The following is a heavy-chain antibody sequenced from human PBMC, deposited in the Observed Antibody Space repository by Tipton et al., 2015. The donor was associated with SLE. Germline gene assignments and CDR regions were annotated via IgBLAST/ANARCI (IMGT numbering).Heavy chain of an antibody. Sequence: TLSLTCTVSGGSISSGGYYWSWIRQPPGKGLEWIGEINHSGSTYYNPSLKSRVTISVDTSKNQFSLKLSSVTAADTAVYYCAREADDSSGYYGRWGQGTLVTVSS. CDR3: AREADDSSGYYGR. V-gene: IGHV4-39*07. CDR1: GGSISSGGYY. J-gene: IGHJ4*02. D-gene: IGHD3-22*01. CDR2: INHSGST.